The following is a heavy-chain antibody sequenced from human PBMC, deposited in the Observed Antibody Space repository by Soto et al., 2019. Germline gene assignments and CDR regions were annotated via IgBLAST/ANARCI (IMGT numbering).Heavy chain of an antibody. J-gene: IGHJ5*02. CDR1: GYTFTSYG. CDR3: ARGGTYYDFWSGYNWFDP. CDR2: ISAYNGNT. D-gene: IGHD3-3*01. Sequence: ASVKVSCKASGYTFTSYGISWVRQAPGRGLEWMGWISAYNGNTNYAQKLQGRVTMTTDTSTSTAYMELRSLRSDDTAVYYCARGGTYYDFWSGYNWFDPWGQGTLVTVSS. V-gene: IGHV1-18*04.